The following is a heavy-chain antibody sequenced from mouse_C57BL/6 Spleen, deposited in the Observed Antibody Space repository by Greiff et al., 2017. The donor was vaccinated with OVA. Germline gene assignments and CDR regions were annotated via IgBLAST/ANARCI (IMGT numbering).Heavy chain of an antibody. CDR3: ARESATMVTTSGFAY. V-gene: IGHV1-64*01. Sequence: QVQLQQPGAELVKPGASVKLSCKASGYTFTSYWMHWVKQRPGQGLEWIGMIHPNSGSTNYNEKFKSKATLTVDKSSSTAYMQLSSLTSEDSAVYDCARESATMVTTSGFAYWGQGTLVTVSA. D-gene: IGHD2-2*01. CDR1: GYTFTSYW. J-gene: IGHJ3*01. CDR2: IHPNSGST.